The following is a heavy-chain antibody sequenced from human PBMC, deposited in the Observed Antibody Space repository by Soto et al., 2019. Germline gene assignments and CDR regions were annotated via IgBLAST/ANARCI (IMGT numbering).Heavy chain of an antibody. V-gene: IGHV5-10-1*03. Sequence: EVQLVQSGAEVKKPGESLRISCKGSGYIFTTYWIIWLRQMPGKGLEWMGRIDPSDSYTDYSPSFQGHVTISADKSIRTAYLHWSSLKASDTAMYYCASQKYYFESNGYLVDYWGQGTLVTVSS. J-gene: IGHJ4*02. CDR1: GYIFTTYW. CDR3: ASQKYYFESNGYLVDY. CDR2: IDPSDSYT. D-gene: IGHD3-22*01.